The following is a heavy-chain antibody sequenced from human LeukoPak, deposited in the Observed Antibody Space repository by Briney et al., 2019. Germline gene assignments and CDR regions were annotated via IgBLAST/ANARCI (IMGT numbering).Heavy chain of an antibody. CDR1: GGSISSGDYY. D-gene: IGHD3-22*01. CDR3: AREEDDSSGSSFDY. CDR2: IYYSGST. V-gene: IGHV4-30-4*01. J-gene: IGHJ4*02. Sequence: SETLSLTCTVSGGSISSGDYYWSWIRQPPGKGLEWIGYIYYSGSTYYNPSLKSRVTISVDTSKNQFSLKLSSVTAADTAVYYCAREEDDSSGSSFDYWGQGALVTVSS.